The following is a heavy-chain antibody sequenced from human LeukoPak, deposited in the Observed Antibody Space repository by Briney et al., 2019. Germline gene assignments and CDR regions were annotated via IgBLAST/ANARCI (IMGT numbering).Heavy chain of an antibody. V-gene: IGHV1-2*02. Sequence: ASVKVSCKVSGYTFTGYYMHWVRQAPGQGLEWMGWINPNSGGTNYAQKFQGRVTMTRDTSISTAYMELSRLRSDDTAVYYCARLPYNSAEYFQHWGQGTLVTVSS. D-gene: IGHD1-14*01. CDR1: GYTFTGYY. J-gene: IGHJ1*01. CDR2: INPNSGGT. CDR3: ARLPYNSAEYFQH.